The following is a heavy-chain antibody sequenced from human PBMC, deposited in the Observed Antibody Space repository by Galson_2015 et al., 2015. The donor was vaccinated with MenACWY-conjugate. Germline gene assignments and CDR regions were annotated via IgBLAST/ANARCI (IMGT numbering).Heavy chain of an antibody. J-gene: IGHJ4*02. CDR1: SGAISNSDW. Sequence: SETLSLTCDVSSGAISNSDWWTWVRQPPGKGLEWVGEISLSGETHYSPSLRGRVTISIDKSKNQIPLKLSSVTAADTALYYCGTSGWNRINYLGQETLVTVSS. V-gene: IGHV4/OR15-8*02. CDR2: ISLSGET. D-gene: IGHD6-25*01. CDR3: GTSGWNRINY.